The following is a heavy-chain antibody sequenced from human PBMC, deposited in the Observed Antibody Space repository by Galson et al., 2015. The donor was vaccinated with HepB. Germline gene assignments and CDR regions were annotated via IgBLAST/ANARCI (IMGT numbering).Heavy chain of an antibody. CDR1: GFTFSSYG. Sequence: SLRLSCAASGFTFSSYGMHWARQAPGKGLEWVAVISYDGSNKYYADSVKGRFTISRDNSKNTLYLQMNSLRAEDTAVYYCAKLIVLMVYATNDAFDIWGQGTMVTVSS. D-gene: IGHD2-8*01. CDR3: AKLIVLMVYATNDAFDI. V-gene: IGHV3-30*18. CDR2: ISYDGSNK. J-gene: IGHJ3*02.